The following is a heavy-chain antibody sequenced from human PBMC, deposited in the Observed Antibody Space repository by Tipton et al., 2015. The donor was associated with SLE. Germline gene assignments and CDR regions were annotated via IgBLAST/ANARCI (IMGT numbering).Heavy chain of an antibody. CDR1: GGSISSHY. Sequence: TLSLTCTVSGGSISSHYWSWIRHPPGKGLEWIGYIYYSGSTNYNPSLKSRVTISIDTSKNQFSLKLRSVNAADTAVYYCARVDTSTDWHFDLWGRGTLVTVSS. D-gene: IGHD5-18*01. J-gene: IGHJ2*01. V-gene: IGHV4-59*11. CDR2: IYYSGST. CDR3: ARVDTSTDWHFDL.